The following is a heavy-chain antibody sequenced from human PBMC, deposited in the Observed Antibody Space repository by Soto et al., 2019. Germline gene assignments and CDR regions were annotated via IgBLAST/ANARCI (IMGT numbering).Heavy chain of an antibody. CDR2: ISAYNGNT. J-gene: IGHJ6*02. Sequence: ASVKVSCKASGYTFTSYGISWVRQAPGQGLEWMGWISAYNGNTNYAQKLQGRVTMTTDTSTSTAYMELRSLRSDDTAVYYCARVGYYYDSSGYGQIYYYYYGMDVRGQRTTVTVSS. CDR1: GYTFTSYG. D-gene: IGHD3-22*01. CDR3: ARVGYYYDSSGYGQIYYYYYGMDV. V-gene: IGHV1-18*01.